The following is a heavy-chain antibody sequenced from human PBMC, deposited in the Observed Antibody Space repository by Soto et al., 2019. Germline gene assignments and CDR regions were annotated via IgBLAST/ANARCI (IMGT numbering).Heavy chain of an antibody. D-gene: IGHD6-13*01. CDR1: GITFSSYA. Sequence: EARLLESGGGLVQPGGSLRLSCAASGITFSSYAMTWVRQAPGKGLEWVSVIIGSGGSTYYADSMRGRFTISRDNSKNTLYLQINSLRVEDTAIYYCAKGQSSSWDYYYYGMDVWGQGTTVTVSS. J-gene: IGHJ6*02. V-gene: IGHV3-23*01. CDR2: IIGSGGST. CDR3: AKGQSSSWDYYYYGMDV.